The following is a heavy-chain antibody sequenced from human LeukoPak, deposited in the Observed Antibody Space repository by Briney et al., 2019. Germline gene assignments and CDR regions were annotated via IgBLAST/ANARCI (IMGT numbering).Heavy chain of an antibody. D-gene: IGHD2-2*01. J-gene: IGHJ5*02. CDR3: AKDDRRYCSSTSCLDSFDP. CDR2: ISGWGGST. Sequence: GGSLRLSCAASGFTFSSYAMSWVRQAPGKGLEWVAAISGWGGSTYYADSVKGWFTISRDNSKNTLHLQMNSLRAEDTAVYYCAKDDRRYCSSTSCLDSFDPWGQGTLVTVSS. V-gene: IGHV3-23*01. CDR1: GFTFSSYA.